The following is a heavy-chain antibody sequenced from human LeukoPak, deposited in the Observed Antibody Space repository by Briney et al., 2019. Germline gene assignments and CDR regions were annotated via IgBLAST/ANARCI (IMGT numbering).Heavy chain of an antibody. CDR3: AIGYCSSDNCPDY. Sequence: GSLRLSCAASGLTFSSYSMHWVRQVPGKGLEWVSSISGSSSYIYYADSVKGRFTISRDNAKKSLWLQMNSLRAEDTAVYYCAIGYCSSDNCPDYWGQGTLVTVSS. J-gene: IGHJ4*02. CDR1: GLTFSSYS. D-gene: IGHD2-15*01. CDR2: ISGSSSYI. V-gene: IGHV3-21*01.